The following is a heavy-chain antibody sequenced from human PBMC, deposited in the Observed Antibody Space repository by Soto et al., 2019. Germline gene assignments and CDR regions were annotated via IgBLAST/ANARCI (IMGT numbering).Heavy chain of an antibody. D-gene: IGHD2-15*01. J-gene: IGHJ6*02. Sequence: SETLSLTCTVSGGSISSGDYYWSWIRQPPGKGLEWIGYIYYSGSTYYNPSLKSRVTISVDTSKNQFSLKLSSVTAADTAVYYCARAERMGGSYYYYGMDVWGQGTTVTVYS. CDR2: IYYSGST. V-gene: IGHV4-30-4*01. CDR3: ARAERMGGSYYYYGMDV. CDR1: GGSISSGDYY.